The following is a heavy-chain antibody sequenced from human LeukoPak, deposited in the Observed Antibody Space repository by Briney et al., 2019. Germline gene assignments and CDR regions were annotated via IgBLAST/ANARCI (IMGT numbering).Heavy chain of an antibody. CDR2: ISYDGSNK. CDR3: AKSTSYDYSSWMDV. V-gene: IGHV3-30*18. J-gene: IGHJ6*02. CDR1: GFTFSSYG. D-gene: IGHD5-18*01. Sequence: GGSLRLSCAASGFTFSSYGMHWVRQAPANGLEWVAVISYDGSNKYYADSVKGRFTISRDNSKNTLYLQMNSLRAEDTTEYYCAKSTSYDYSSWMDVWGQGTTVTVSS.